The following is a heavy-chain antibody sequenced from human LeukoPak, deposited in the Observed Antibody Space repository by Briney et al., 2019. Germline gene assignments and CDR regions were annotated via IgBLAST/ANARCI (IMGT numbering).Heavy chain of an antibody. D-gene: IGHD4/OR15-4a*01. Sequence: GGSLRLSCAASGFDFNIYEMIWVRQAPGKEPGWISYISIRGSLVYYADSVKGRFTVSRDNAQKSLFLQMNGLRVEDTAMYYCARDSLHNYGGTGYGYYFDYWGQGTPVTVSS. V-gene: IGHV3-48*03. CDR1: GFDFNIYE. CDR3: ARDSLHNYGGTGYGYYFDY. J-gene: IGHJ4*02. CDR2: ISIRGSLV.